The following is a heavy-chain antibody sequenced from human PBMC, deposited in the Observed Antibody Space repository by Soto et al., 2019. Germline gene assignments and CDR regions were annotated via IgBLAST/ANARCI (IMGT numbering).Heavy chain of an antibody. CDR3: AREGKDCSNGICPYDY. Sequence: EVQLVESGGGLVQPGGSLRLSCAASGFMFGTYEMHWVRQATGKGLEWVSAFATAGDTYYSSSVEGRFIISRDNAKNSVYLQMSSLTVGDTAVYYCAREGKDCSNGICPYDYWGQGTLVTVSS. CDR2: FATAGDT. V-gene: IGHV3-13*01. D-gene: IGHD2-8*01. J-gene: IGHJ4*02. CDR1: GFMFGTYE.